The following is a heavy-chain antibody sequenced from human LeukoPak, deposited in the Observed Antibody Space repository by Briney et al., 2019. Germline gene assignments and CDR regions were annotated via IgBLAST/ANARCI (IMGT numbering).Heavy chain of an antibody. CDR3: AVASAAGTPNWFDP. D-gene: IGHD6-13*01. CDR2: ISAYNGNT. CDR1: GYTFTSYG. Sequence: ASVTVSCKASGYTFTSYGISWVRQAHGQGLEWMGWISAYNGNTNYAQKLQGRVTMTTDTSTSTAYMELRSLRSDDTAVYYCAVASAAGTPNWFDPWGQGTLVTVSS. J-gene: IGHJ5*02. V-gene: IGHV1-18*01.